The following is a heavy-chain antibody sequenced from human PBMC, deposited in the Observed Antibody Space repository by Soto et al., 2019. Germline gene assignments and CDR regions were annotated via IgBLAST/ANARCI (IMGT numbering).Heavy chain of an antibody. D-gene: IGHD2-15*01. CDR1: GGSISSSSYY. V-gene: IGHV4-39*01. Sequence: SETLSLTCTVSGGSISSSSYYWGWIRQPPGKGLEWIGSIYYSGSTYYNPSLKSRVTISVDTSKNQFSLKLSSVTAADTAVYYCASGHAPRWSPHAGTMEYYFDYWGQGTLVTVSS. CDR3: ASGHAPRWSPHAGTMEYYFDY. CDR2: IYYSGST. J-gene: IGHJ4*02.